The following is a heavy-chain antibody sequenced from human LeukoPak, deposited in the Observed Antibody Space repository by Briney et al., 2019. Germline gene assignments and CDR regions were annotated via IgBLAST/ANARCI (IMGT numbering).Heavy chain of an antibody. CDR3: ARELGSSGSFDY. CDR1: GFTFSSYA. Sequence: RAGGSLRLSCAASGFTFSSYAMSWVRQAPGKGLEWVSAISGSGGSTYYADSVKGRFTISRDNSKNTLYLQMNSLRAEDTAVYYCARELGSSGSFDYWGQGTLVTVSS. CDR2: ISGSGGST. D-gene: IGHD6-19*01. V-gene: IGHV3-23*01. J-gene: IGHJ4*02.